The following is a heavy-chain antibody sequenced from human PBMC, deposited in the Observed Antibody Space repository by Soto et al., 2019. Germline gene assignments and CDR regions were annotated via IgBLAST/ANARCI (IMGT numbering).Heavy chain of an antibody. CDR2: ISTSGDYT. V-gene: IGHV3-23*01. CDR1: GFTFSSYA. J-gene: IGHJ4*02. Sequence: GGSLRLSCAASGFTFSSYAMSWVRQAPGKGLEWVSDISTSGDYTLYAGSVKGRFTISRDNSKNTLYLEMNTLRVEDTAVYHCAKGLGSSGSNYFDYWGQGTLVTVSS. CDR3: AKGLGSSGSNYFDY. D-gene: IGHD3-16*01.